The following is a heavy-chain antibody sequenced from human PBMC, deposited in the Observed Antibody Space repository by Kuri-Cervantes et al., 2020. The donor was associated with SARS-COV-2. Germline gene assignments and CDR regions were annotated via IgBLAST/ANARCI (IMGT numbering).Heavy chain of an antibody. V-gene: IGHV3-20*04. D-gene: IGHD7-27*01. CDR2: INWNGGST. CDR1: GFTFDDYG. J-gene: IGHJ4*02. Sequence: GESLKISCAASGFTFDDYGMSWVRQAPGKGLEWVSGINWNGGSTGYADSVKGRFTISRDNAKNSLYLQMSSLTAEDTATYYCARDLRMGKSLDYWGQGTLVTVSS. CDR3: ARDLRMGKSLDY.